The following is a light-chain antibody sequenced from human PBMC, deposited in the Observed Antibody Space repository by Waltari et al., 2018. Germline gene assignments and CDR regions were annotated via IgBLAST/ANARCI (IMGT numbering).Light chain of an antibody. Sequence: QSAMPQPASVSGSPGQSITVSCTGTSSDVGAFNFVSWYQQHPGKAPKLIIYDVTNRPSGVSSRFSASKFGNMASLTISGLQADDEADYYCSSYSSSSALRVFGGGTKLTVL. CDR2: DVT. J-gene: IGLJ3*02. V-gene: IGLV2-14*03. CDR1: SSDVGAFNF. CDR3: SSYSSSSALRV.